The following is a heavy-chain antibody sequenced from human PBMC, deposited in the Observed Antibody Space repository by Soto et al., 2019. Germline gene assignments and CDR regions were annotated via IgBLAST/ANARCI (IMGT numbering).Heavy chain of an antibody. CDR3: TRSVFP. J-gene: IGHJ5*02. V-gene: IGHV4-31*03. Sequence: QLQLQESGPGLVKPSQTLSLTCTVSGGSITSGGYYWSWIRQPPGNGLDWIGYIYYSGFTYYNPIPKSRFTIALDTSKNAFPLTLRSVDAGDTAVYYSTRSVFPWGQGTPVTVSS. CDR1: GGSITSGGYY. CDR2: IYYSGFT.